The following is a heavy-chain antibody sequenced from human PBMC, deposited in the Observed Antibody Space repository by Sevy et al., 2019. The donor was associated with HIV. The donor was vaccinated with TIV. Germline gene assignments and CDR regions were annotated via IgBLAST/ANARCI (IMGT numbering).Heavy chain of an antibody. CDR2: ISNDGGDK. D-gene: IGHD6-13*01. V-gene: IGHV3-30*18. Sequence: GGSLRLSCAASGFSFRKHGMHWVRQAPGKGLEWMAIISNDGGDKDYADSVKGRFTISRDNSKDTVFLQMNSLRAEDTALYYCANSRGRYVGCSWIYYYYAMDVWGQGTTVTVSS. J-gene: IGHJ6*02. CDR1: GFSFRKHG. CDR3: ANSRGRYVGCSWIYYYYAMDV.